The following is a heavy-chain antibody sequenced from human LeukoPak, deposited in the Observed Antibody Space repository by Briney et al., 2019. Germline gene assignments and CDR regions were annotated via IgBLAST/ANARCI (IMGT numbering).Heavy chain of an antibody. V-gene: IGHV3-33*01. CDR1: GFTFSSYV. CDR2: IWYDGNNK. D-gene: IGHD3-10*01. J-gene: IGHJ4*02. CDR3: ARDCGSGNSYYFDY. Sequence: PGGSLRLSCAASGFTFSSYVMHWVRQAPGKGLEGVAVIWYDGNNKYYADSVKGRFTISRDNSKNTLYLQMNSLRAEDTAVYYCARDCGSGNSYYFDYWGQGTLVTVSS.